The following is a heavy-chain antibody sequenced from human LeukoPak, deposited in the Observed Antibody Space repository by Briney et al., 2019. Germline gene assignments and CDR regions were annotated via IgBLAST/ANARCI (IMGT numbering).Heavy chain of an antibody. CDR3: SRDGSGAGAIYDAFDI. V-gene: IGHV1-46*01. D-gene: IGHD1-26*01. CDR1: GYTFTSYY. CDR2: INPSGGST. J-gene: IGHJ3*02. Sequence: GASVKVSCKASGYTFTSYYMHWVRQAPGQGLEWMGIINPSGGSTSYAQKFQGRVTMTRDTSTSTVYMGLSSLRSEGTAVYYCSRDGSGAGAIYDAFDIWGQGTMVTVSS.